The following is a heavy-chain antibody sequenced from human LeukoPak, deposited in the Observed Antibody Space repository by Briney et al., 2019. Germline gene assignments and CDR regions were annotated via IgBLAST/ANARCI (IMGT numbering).Heavy chain of an antibody. CDR1: GFTFSTFA. CDR3: ARPYDSGAIYYPYFDF. J-gene: IGHJ4*01. D-gene: IGHD3-22*01. Sequence: GGSLRLSCAASGFTFSTFAMSWVRQAPGMGLEWVAVISYDGSNKYYADSVKGRFTISRDNSKNTLYLQMNSLRAEDTAVYYCARPYDSGAIYYPYFDFWGHGTLVTVSS. CDR2: ISYDGSNK. V-gene: IGHV3-30*04.